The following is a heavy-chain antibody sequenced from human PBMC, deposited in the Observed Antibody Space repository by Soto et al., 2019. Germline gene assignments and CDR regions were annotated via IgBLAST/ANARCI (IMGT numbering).Heavy chain of an antibody. J-gene: IGHJ5*02. CDR3: AKDQYYDILTGYLGVCGFDP. CDR1: GFTFRSYG. V-gene: IGHV3-30*18. D-gene: IGHD3-9*01. Sequence: QVQLVESGGGVVQPGRSLRLSCAASGFTFRSYGMHWVRQAPGKGLEWVAVISYDGSNKYYADSVEGRFTISRDNSKNTLYLQMNSLRAEDTVVYYCAKDQYYDILTGYLGVCGFDPWCQGTLVTVSS. CDR2: ISYDGSNK.